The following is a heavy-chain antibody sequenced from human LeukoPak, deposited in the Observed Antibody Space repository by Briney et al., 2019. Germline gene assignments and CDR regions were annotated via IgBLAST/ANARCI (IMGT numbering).Heavy chain of an antibody. CDR3: AKDDVDIVATMEGPD. Sequence: PGGSLRLSCAASGFTFSSYAMSWVRQAPGKGLEWVSAISGSGGSTYYADSVKGRFTISRDNSKNTLYLQMNSLRAEDTAVYYCAKDDVDIVATMEGPDWGQGTLVTVSS. D-gene: IGHD5-12*01. CDR2: ISGSGGST. J-gene: IGHJ4*02. V-gene: IGHV3-23*01. CDR1: GFTFSSYA.